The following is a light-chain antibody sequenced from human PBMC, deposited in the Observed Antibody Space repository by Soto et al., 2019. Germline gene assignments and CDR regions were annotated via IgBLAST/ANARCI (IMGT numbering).Light chain of an antibody. CDR2: GAS. CDR3: HQHRTSPAHR. J-gene: IGKJ2*03. V-gene: IGKV3-20*01. CDR1: QSVSRNY. Sequence: EIVVTQSPGTLSLSPGERATLSCRASQSVSRNYFAWYQQKPGQAPRLLIYGASSRSTGIPDRYSGSGSGTEVTLTISSLEPEDFAVYYCHQHRTSPAHRFGQGTKLEVK.